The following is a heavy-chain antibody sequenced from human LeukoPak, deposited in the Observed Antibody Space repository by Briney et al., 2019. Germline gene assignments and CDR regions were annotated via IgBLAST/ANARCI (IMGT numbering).Heavy chain of an antibody. CDR1: GFTFSSYG. J-gene: IGHJ4*02. Sequence: GGSLRLPCAASGFTFSSYGMSWVRQAPGKGLEWVSAISGSGGSTYYADSVKGRFTISRDNSKNTLYLQMDSLRAEDTAVYYCAKDSGRYPPGAYWGQGTLVTVSS. CDR2: ISGSGGST. CDR3: AKDSGRYPPGAY. D-gene: IGHD1-26*01. V-gene: IGHV3-23*01.